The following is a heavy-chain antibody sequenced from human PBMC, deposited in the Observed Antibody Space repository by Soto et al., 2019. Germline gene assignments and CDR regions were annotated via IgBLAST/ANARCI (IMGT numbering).Heavy chain of an antibody. CDR3: ARDNDYGEEYWFDP. V-gene: IGHV4-59*01. CDR1: GGSISSYY. CDR2: IYYSGST. D-gene: IGHD4-17*01. J-gene: IGHJ5*02. Sequence: TSETLSLTCTVSGGSISSYYWSWIRQPPGKGLEWIGYIYYSGSTNYNPSLKSRVTISVDTSKNQFSLKLSSVTAADTAVYYCARDNDYGEEYWFDPWGQGTLVTVSS.